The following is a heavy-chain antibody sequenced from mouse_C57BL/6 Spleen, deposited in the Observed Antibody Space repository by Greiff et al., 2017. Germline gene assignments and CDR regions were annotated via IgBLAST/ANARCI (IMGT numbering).Heavy chain of an antibody. CDR3: AIDYYGSSYVGEYFDV. Sequence: QVQLQQPGAELVKPGASVKVSCKASGYTFTSYWMHWVKQRPGQGLEWIGRIHPSDSDTNYNQKFKGKATLTVDKSSSTAYMQLSSLTSEDSAVYYCAIDYYGSSYVGEYFDVWGTGTTVTVSS. D-gene: IGHD1-1*01. J-gene: IGHJ1*03. CDR2: IHPSDSDT. V-gene: IGHV1-74*01. CDR1: GYTFTSYW.